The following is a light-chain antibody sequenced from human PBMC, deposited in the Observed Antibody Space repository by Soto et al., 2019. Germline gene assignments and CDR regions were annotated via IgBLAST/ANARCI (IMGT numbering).Light chain of an antibody. J-gene: IGLJ2*01. V-gene: IGLV2-8*01. CDR3: SSYGGSNTVV. Sequence: QSALTQPPSASGSPGQSVTISCTGSSSDVGGYNYVSWYQQHPGKAPKLMIYEVSKRPSGVPDRLSGSKSGNTASLTVSGLQADDEDDYCCSSYGGSNTVVFGGGTKLTVL. CDR2: EVS. CDR1: SSDVGGYNY.